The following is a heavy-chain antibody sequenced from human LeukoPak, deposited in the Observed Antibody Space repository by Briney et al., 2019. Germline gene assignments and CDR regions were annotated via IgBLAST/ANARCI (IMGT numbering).Heavy chain of an antibody. CDR2: ISGSGGST. CDR3: ARGGPTGPFDY. V-gene: IGHV3-23*01. J-gene: IGHJ4*02. Sequence: GGSLRLSCVGSGFTFSSYAVSWVRQAPGKRLEWVSAISGSGGSTYYADSVKGRFTISSDNSKNMLFLQMNSLRAEDTAVFYCARGGPTGPFDYWGQGTLVTVSS. CDR1: GFTFSSYA. D-gene: IGHD2-15*01.